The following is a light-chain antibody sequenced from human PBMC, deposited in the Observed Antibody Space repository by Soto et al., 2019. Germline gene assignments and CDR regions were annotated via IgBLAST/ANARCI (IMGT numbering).Light chain of an antibody. V-gene: IGKV1-39*01. Sequence: DIQMTQSPSSLSASVGDRVTITCRASQSISSYLNWYQQKPGKAPKLLIYAASILQSGVPSRFSGSGSGTDFTLTINSLQPEDFATYYCQQSYSTPQHTFGQGTKLEIK. CDR3: QQSYSTPQHT. CDR2: AAS. J-gene: IGKJ2*01. CDR1: QSISSY.